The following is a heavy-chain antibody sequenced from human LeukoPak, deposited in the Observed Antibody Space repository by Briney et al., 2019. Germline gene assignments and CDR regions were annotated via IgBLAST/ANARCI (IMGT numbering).Heavy chain of an antibody. J-gene: IGHJ4*02. Sequence: GGSLRLSCAASGFTVTINYMTWVRQAPGKGLEWVSVIYTGGSTYYADSVKGRFTISRDNSKNTLYLQMNSLRAEDTAVYYCAKNLKPEYYYDSSGYSPDYWGQGTLVTVSS. CDR2: IYTGGST. V-gene: IGHV3-53*05. CDR1: GFTVTINY. CDR3: AKNLKPEYYYDSSGYSPDY. D-gene: IGHD3-22*01.